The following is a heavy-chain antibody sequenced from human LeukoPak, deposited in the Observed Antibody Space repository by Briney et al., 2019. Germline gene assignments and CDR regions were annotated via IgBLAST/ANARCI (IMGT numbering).Heavy chain of an antibody. CDR2: ISGSGGST. CDR1: GFTFSSYA. D-gene: IGHD6-19*01. Sequence: GGSLRLSCAASGFTFSSYAMSWVRQAPGKGLEWVSAISGSGGSTYYADSVKGRFTISRDNSKNTLYLQMNSLRAEDTAVYYCAKGTSGWGDSYYYYYMDVWGKGTTVTVSS. CDR3: AKGTSGWGDSYYYYYMDV. V-gene: IGHV3-23*01. J-gene: IGHJ6*03.